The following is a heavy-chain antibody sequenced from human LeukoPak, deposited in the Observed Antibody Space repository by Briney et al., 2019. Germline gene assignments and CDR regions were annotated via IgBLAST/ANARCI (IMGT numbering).Heavy chain of an antibody. V-gene: IGHV5-51*01. CDR1: GYSFSNHW. CDR2: IYPGDSDT. D-gene: IGHD3-10*01. CDR3: ARHGCFGSGSCYFDY. J-gene: IGHJ4*02. Sequence: GESLKLSCKGSGYSFSNHWIGWVRQKPGKGPEWMALIYPGDSDTKYSSSFQGQVTVSADKSTSTAYLQWRSLKAPDTATYYCARHGCFGSGSCYFDYWGQGVLVTVSS.